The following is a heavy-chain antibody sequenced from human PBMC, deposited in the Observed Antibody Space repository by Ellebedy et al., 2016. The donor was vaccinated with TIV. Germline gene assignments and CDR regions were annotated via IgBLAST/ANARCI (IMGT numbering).Heavy chain of an antibody. CDR3: ARGSAGGWQKFDY. CDR2: INHSGST. CDR1: GGSITSYY. V-gene: IGHV4-34*01. Sequence: SETLSLTXTVSGGSITSYYWSWIRQPPGKGLEWIGEINHSGSTNYNPSLKSRVTISVDTSKNQFSLKLSSVTAADTAVYYCARGSAGGWQKFDYWGQGTLVTASS. J-gene: IGHJ4*02. D-gene: IGHD6-19*01.